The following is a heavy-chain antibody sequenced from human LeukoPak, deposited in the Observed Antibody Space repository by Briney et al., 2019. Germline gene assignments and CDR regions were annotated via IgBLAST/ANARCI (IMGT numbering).Heavy chain of an antibody. Sequence: GGSLRLSCAASGFTFSSYWMHWVRQAPGKGLVWVSRINSDGSSTSYADSVKGRFTISRDNAKNTLYLQMNSLRAEDTAVYYCARDWGSGWWYYYYYGMDVWGQGTTVTVPS. J-gene: IGHJ6*02. CDR3: ARDWGSGWWYYYYYGMDV. CDR2: INSDGSST. V-gene: IGHV3-74*01. D-gene: IGHD6-19*01. CDR1: GFTFSSYW.